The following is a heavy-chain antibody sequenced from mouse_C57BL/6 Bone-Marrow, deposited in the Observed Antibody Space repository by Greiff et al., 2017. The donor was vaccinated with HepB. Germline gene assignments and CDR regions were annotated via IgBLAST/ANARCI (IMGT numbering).Heavy chain of an antibody. V-gene: IGHV5-4*01. D-gene: IGHD1-1*01. CDR1: GFTFSSYA. Sequence: EVQRVESGGGLVKPGGSLKLSCAASGFTFSSYAMSWVRQTPEKRLEWVATISDGGSYTYYPDNVKGRFTISRDNAKNNLYLQMSHLKSEDTAMYYCARDYYYGSSYEWAWFAYWGQGTLVTVSA. CDR2: ISDGGSYT. J-gene: IGHJ3*01. CDR3: ARDYYYGSSYEWAWFAY.